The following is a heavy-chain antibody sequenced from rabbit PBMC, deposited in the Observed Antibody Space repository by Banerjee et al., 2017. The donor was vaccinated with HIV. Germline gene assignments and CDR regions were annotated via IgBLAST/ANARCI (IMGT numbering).Heavy chain of an antibody. J-gene: IGHJ6*01. CDR3: ARSYDANGITLNL. CDR1: GFSFSSSYW. Sequence: QQQLEESGGGLVQPEGSLTLTCTASGFSFSSSYWICWVRQAPGKGLEWIGCIYTGDGNPHYASWAKGRFTISKTSSTTVTLQMTSLTVADTATYFCARSYDANGITLNLWGPGTLVTVS. D-gene: IGHD6-1*01. CDR2: IYTGDGNP. V-gene: IGHV1S45*01.